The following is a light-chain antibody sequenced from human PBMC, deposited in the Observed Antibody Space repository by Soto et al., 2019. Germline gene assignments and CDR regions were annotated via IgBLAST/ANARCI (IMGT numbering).Light chain of an antibody. Sequence: QSALTQPASVSGSPGQSITISCTGTSSDVGSYKLVSWYQQHPGKAPKLMIYEVNKRPSGVSNRFSASKSGNTASLTISGLQAEDEADYYCCSYAGRSTLVVFGGGTQLTVL. CDR1: SSDVGSYKL. J-gene: IGLJ2*01. CDR3: CSYAGRSTLVV. V-gene: IGLV2-23*02. CDR2: EVN.